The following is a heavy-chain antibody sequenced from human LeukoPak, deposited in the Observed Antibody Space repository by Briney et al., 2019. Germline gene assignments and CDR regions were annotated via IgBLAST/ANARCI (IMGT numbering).Heavy chain of an antibody. J-gene: IGHJ3*02. D-gene: IGHD2-15*01. CDR3: ASSSSHDAFDI. CDR1: GFTLSHYY. CDR2: IWYDGSNK. Sequence: GGSLRLSCAASGFTLSHYYMTWIRQAPGKGLEWVAVIWYDGSNKYYADSVKGRFTISRDNSKNTLYLQMNSLRAEDTAVYYCASSSSHDAFDIWGQGTMVTVSS. V-gene: IGHV3-33*08.